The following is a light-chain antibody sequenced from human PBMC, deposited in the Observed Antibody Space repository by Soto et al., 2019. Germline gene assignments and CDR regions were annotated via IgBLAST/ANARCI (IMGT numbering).Light chain of an antibody. CDR2: DAS. CDR1: QSISSW. Sequence: DIQMTQSPSTLSASVGDRVTITCRASQSISSWLAWYQQKPGKAARLLIYDASSLESGVPSRFSGSGSGTEFTLTISSLQPDDFATYYCQQYNSYSFIFTFGPGTKVDIK. J-gene: IGKJ3*01. CDR3: QQYNSYSFIFT. V-gene: IGKV1-5*01.